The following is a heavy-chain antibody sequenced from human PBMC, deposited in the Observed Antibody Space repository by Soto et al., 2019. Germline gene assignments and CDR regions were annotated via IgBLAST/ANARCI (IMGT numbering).Heavy chain of an antibody. J-gene: IGHJ4*02. V-gene: IGHV1-69*08. CDR3: ARDWESTVSTWSFGAF. Sequence: QVQLVQSGAAVKKPGSSVKVSCKASGGTFSPYTVNWVRQAPGHGLEWMGWIIPFLGVTNYAQKFLARVTLTADTSTTTAYMELSGLRFEDTAVYYFARDWESTVSTWSFGAFWGRGTLVTVSS. CDR2: IIPFLGVT. CDR1: GGTFSPYT. D-gene: IGHD3-10*01.